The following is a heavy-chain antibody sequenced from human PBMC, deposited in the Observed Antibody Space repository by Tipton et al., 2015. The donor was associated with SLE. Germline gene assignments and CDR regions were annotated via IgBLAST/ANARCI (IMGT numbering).Heavy chain of an antibody. Sequence: TLSLTCTVSGGSISSYYWSWIRQPPGKGLEWIGYIYYSGSTNYNPSLRSRVIISVDTPKNQFSLKLSSVTAADTAVYYCARHFDSGDYGYFDLWGRGTLVTVSS. CDR1: GGSISSYY. V-gene: IGHV4-59*08. D-gene: IGHD4-17*01. CDR2: IYYSGST. CDR3: ARHFDSGDYGYFDL. J-gene: IGHJ2*01.